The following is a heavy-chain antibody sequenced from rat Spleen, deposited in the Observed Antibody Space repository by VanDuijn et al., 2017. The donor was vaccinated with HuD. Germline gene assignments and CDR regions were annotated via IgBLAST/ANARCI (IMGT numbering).Heavy chain of an antibody. J-gene: IGHJ2*01. CDR1: GFTFSNYG. V-gene: IGHV5-19*01. CDR3: ATDRYTTDPYFDY. CDR2: VSPSGDAT. D-gene: IGHD1-6*01. Sequence: EVQLVESGGGLVQPGRSLKLSCAASGFTFSNYGMHWIRQAPTKGLEWVASVSPSGDATYYRVSVKGRFTVSRDNAKSTLYLQMDSLRSEDTATYYCATDRYTTDPYFDYWGQGVVVTVSS.